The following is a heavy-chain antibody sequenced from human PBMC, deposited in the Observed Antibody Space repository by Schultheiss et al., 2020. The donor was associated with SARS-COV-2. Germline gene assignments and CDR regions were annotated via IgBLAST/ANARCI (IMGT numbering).Heavy chain of an antibody. J-gene: IGHJ4*02. CDR3: ARLVGSGSNNHWGYYAGY. Sequence: GGSLRLSCKGSGYSFTSYWIGWVRQMPGKGLEWMGIIYPGDSDTRYSPSFQGQVTISADKSISTAYLQWSSLKASDTAMYYCARLVGSGSNNHWGYYAGYWGQGTLVTVSS. D-gene: IGHD3-10*01. CDR2: IYPGDSDT. CDR1: GYSFTSYW. V-gene: IGHV5-51*01.